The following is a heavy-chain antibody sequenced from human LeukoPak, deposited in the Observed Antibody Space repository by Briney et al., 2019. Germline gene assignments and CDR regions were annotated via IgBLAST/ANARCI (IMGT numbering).Heavy chain of an antibody. V-gene: IGHV3-7*01. D-gene: IGHD2-21*02. Sequence: PGGSLRLSCAASGFTFNRYWMSWVRQAPGKGLEWVANIKQDGSEKYYVDSVEGRFTISRDNAKNSLYLQMNSLRAGDTAVYYCARAQTYGDSRLLLDYWGQGTLVTVSS. CDR1: GFTFNRYW. CDR3: ARAQTYGDSRLLLDY. J-gene: IGHJ4*02. CDR2: IKQDGSEK.